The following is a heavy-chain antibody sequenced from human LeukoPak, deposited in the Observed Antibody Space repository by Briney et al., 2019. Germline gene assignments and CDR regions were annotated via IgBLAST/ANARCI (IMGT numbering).Heavy chain of an antibody. J-gene: IGHJ4*02. D-gene: IGHD3-3*01. CDR3: ARANPLTIFGVVNFDY. CDR2: INPNSGGT. CDR1: GYTFTGYY. Sequence: GASVKVSCKASGYTFTGYYMHWVRQAPGQGLEWMGWINPNSGGTNYAQKFQGGVTMTRDTSISTAYMELSRLRSDDTAVYYCARANPLTIFGVVNFDYWGQGTLVTVSS. V-gene: IGHV1-2*02.